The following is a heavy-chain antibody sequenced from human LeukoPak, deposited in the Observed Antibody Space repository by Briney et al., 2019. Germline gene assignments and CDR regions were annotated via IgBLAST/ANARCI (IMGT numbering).Heavy chain of an antibody. Sequence: SETLSLTCTVSGGSISTYYWGWIRQPPGKGLEWIGSIYYSGSTYYNPSLKSRVTISVDTSKNQFSLKLSSVTAADTAVYYCARGHYYDSSGYSINWFDPWGQGTLVTVSS. V-gene: IGHV4-39*01. D-gene: IGHD3-22*01. CDR2: IYYSGST. CDR1: GGSISTYY. CDR3: ARGHYYDSSGYSINWFDP. J-gene: IGHJ5*02.